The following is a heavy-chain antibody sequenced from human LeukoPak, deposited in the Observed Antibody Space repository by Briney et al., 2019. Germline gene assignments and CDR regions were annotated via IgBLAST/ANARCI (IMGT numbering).Heavy chain of an antibody. Sequence: GGSLRLSCPASGFTFSSYGMHWVRQAPGKGLEWVAVISYDGSNKYYADSVKRRFTISRDNSKNTLYLQMNSLRAEDTAVYYCSTSCYRVFAFDIWGQGTMVTVSS. CDR1: GFTFSSYG. CDR3: STSCYRVFAFDI. V-gene: IGHV3-30*03. J-gene: IGHJ3*02. D-gene: IGHD2-2*01. CDR2: ISYDGSNK.